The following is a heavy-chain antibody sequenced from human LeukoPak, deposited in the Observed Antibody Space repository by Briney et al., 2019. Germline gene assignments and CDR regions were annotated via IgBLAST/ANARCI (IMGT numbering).Heavy chain of an antibody. CDR2: ISGSGGST. Sequence: GGSLRLSCAASGFTFSSYAMSCVRQAPGKGLEWVSAISGSGGSTYYADSVKGRFTISRDNSKNTLYLQMNSLRAEDTAVYYCAKGYYYDSHRSSDAFDIWGQGTLVTVSS. V-gene: IGHV3-23*01. CDR1: GFTFSSYA. CDR3: AKGYYYDSHRSSDAFDI. J-gene: IGHJ3*02. D-gene: IGHD3-22*01.